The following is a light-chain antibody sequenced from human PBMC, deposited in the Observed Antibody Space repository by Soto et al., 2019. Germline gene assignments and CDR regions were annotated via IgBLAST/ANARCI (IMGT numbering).Light chain of an antibody. V-gene: IGKV3-11*01. CDR3: QQRSDWPIT. CDR1: QSVRSH. J-gene: IGKJ5*01. CDR2: EAS. Sequence: IVLTQSPATLSLSPGERATLSCRGSQSVRSHLVWYQQKPGQAPRLLIYEASNMASGIPARFSGSGSGTDFTLTIRSLEPEDFAVYYCQQRSDWPITFGKGKRLEIK.